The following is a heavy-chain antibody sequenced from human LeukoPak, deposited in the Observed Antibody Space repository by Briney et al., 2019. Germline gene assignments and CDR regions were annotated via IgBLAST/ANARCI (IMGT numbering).Heavy chain of an antibody. CDR1: GYSFTSCW. J-gene: IGHJ4*02. V-gene: IGHV5-51*01. D-gene: IGHD1-7*01. CDR2: ISPGDSDA. Sequence: GESLKISCKGSGYSFTSCWIGWVRQMPGKGLELMGIISPGDSDARYSPSFQGQVTLSADKSLSTAYLQWSSLKASDTAMYYCARQKYSWNYVYDYWGQGTLVTVSS. CDR3: ARQKYSWNYVYDY.